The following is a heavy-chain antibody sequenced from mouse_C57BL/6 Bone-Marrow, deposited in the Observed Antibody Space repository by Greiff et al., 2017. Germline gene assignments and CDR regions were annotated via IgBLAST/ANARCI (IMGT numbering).Heavy chain of an antibody. CDR3: ARHDPGTTGDY. D-gene: IGHD4-1*01. Sequence: EVKLVESGGDLVKPGGSLKLSCAASGFTFSSYGMSWVRQTPDKRLEWVATISSGGSYTYSPDSVKGRFTISRDNAKNTLYMQMSSLKSEDTAMYYCARHDPGTTGDYWGQGTTLTVSS. J-gene: IGHJ2*01. CDR2: ISSGGSYT. CDR1: GFTFSSYG. V-gene: IGHV5-6*01.